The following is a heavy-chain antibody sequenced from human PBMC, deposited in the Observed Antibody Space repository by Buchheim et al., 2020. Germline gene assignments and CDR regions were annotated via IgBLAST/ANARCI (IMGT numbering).Heavy chain of an antibody. J-gene: IGHJ4*02. Sequence: QVQLVESGGGVVQPGRSLRLSCAASGFTFSSYGINWVRQAPGKGLEWVALISYDGSKKYYADSVKGRFTISRDNSKNTLYLQMNSLRAEDTAVYYCAKDDSVTDFGFFDYWGQGTL. V-gene: IGHV3-30*18. CDR2: ISYDGSKK. D-gene: IGHD4-11*01. CDR3: AKDDSVTDFGFFDY. CDR1: GFTFSSYG.